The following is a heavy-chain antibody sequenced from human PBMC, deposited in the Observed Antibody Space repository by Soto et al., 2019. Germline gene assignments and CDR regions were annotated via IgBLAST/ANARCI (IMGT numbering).Heavy chain of an antibody. J-gene: IGHJ4*02. CDR2: ISSSSSTI. D-gene: IGHD3-22*01. Sequence: GGSLRLSCAASGFTFSSYSMNWVRQAPGKGLEWVSYISSSSSTIYYADSVKGRFTISRDNAKNSLYLQMNSLRDEDTAVYYCARREPYYYDSSGYYSLFDYWGQGTLVTVSS. CDR1: GFTFSSYS. V-gene: IGHV3-48*02. CDR3: ARREPYYYDSSGYYSLFDY.